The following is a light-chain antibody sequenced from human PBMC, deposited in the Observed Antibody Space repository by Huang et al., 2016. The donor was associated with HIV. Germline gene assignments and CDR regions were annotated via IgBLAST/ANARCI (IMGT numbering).Light chain of an antibody. CDR3: QQSYDSPSPA. CDR2: GAS. J-gene: IGKJ4*01. Sequence: QMAQSPSSLSASVGDRVTISCRASRPINRFMNWYHQKPGKAPKLLIYGASSLESEVPSRFSGSGSGTDFTLTIDGLQAEDAAMYYCQQSYDSPSPAFGGGTKLEMK. CDR1: RPINRF. V-gene: IGKV1-39*01.